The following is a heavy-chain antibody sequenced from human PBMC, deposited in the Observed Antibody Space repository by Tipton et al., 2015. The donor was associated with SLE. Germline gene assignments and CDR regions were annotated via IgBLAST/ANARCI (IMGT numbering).Heavy chain of an antibody. V-gene: IGHV3-74*01. Sequence: SLRLSCAASGFTFSSYWMSWVRQAPGKGLEWVSRTNTDGTTTNYADSVKGRFTISRDNAKNTLYLQMNSLRAEDTAVYYCARASYTTSRFDYWGQGTLVTVSS. J-gene: IGHJ4*02. CDR3: ARASYTTSRFDY. CDR2: TNTDGTTT. CDR1: GFTFSSYW. D-gene: IGHD6-6*01.